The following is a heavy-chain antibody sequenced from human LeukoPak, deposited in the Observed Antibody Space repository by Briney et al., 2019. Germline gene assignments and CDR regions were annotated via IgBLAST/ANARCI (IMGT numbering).Heavy chain of an antibody. CDR1: GFTYEDYT. CDR3: VKDLSYESSGYVFEY. J-gene: IGHJ4*02. D-gene: IGHD3-22*01. CDR2: ISWDGTT. V-gene: IGHV3-43*01. Sequence: PGGSLRLSCAASGFTYEDYTMHWVRQAPGETLEWVALISWDGTTYYTDSVKGRFTISRDNSKNSLYLQMDTLRSEDTAFYYCVKDLSYESSGYVFEYWGQGALVTVSS.